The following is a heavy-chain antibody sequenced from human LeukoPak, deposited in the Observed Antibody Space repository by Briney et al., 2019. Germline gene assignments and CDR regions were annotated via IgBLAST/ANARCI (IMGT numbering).Heavy chain of an antibody. V-gene: IGHV3-21*01. Sequence: GGSLRLSCAASGFTFSSYSMNWVRQAPGKGLEWVSSISSSSSYIYYADSVKGRFTISRDNAKNSLYLQMNSLRAEDTAVYYCARSQYYYGSGSYNWFDPWGQGTLVTVSS. D-gene: IGHD3-10*01. CDR1: GFTFSSYS. J-gene: IGHJ5*02. CDR2: ISSSSSYI. CDR3: ARSQYYYGSGSYNWFDP.